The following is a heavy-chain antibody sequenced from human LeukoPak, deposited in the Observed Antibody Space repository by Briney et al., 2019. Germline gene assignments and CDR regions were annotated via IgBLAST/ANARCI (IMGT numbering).Heavy chain of an antibody. CDR3: AVAGLSYWYFDL. CDR1: GFTFSSYS. Sequence: GGSLRLSCAASGFTFSSYSMNWVRQAPGKGLEGVSSISSSSYYRYYADSVKGRFTISRDNAKNSLYLQMNSLRAEDTAVYYWAVAGLSYWYFDLWGRGTLVTVSS. D-gene: IGHD6-19*01. CDR2: ISSSSYYR. V-gene: IGHV3-21*01. J-gene: IGHJ2*01.